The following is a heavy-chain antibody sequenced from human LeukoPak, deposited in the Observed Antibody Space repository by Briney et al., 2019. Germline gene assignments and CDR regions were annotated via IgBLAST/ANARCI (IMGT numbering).Heavy chain of an antibody. V-gene: IGHV5-51*01. J-gene: IGHJ4*02. Sequence: GESLRISCKSSGYSFTSYWIGWVRQMPGKDLEWMGIFSPGDSDSRYSPSFQGQVTISADKSISTVYLQWSSLKASDTAMYYCARLASAWNFDYWGQGTLVTVSS. CDR3: ARLASAWNFDY. CDR2: FSPGDSDS. D-gene: IGHD6-19*01. CDR1: GYSFTSYW.